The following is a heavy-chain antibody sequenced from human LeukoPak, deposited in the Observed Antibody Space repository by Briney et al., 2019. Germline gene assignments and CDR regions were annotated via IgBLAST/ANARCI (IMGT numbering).Heavy chain of an antibody. CDR3: ATGVGDIAAD. CDR1: GYTLTELS. CDR2: FYPEDGET. D-gene: IGHD6-13*01. Sequence: ASVKVSCKGSGYTLTELSMHWVRQAPGKGREWMGGFYPEDGETIDAQKFQSRVTMTDDTSTDTAYMELSSLRSEDTAVYYCATGVGDIAADWGQGTLVTVSS. V-gene: IGHV1-24*01. J-gene: IGHJ4*02.